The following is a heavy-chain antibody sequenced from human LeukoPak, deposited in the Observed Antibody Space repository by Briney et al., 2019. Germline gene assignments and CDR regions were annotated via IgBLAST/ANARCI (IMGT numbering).Heavy chain of an antibody. CDR3: AKGSSSGWSKFDY. CDR2: IGGSGGGT. D-gene: IGHD6-19*01. J-gene: IGHJ4*02. V-gene: IGHV3-23*01. CDR1: AFTFTSFA. Sequence: GGSLRLSCAASAFTFTSFAMTWVRQAPGKGLEWVSTIGGSGGGTFYADSVKGRFTISRDNSKNTLYLQMNSPRVDDTAVYYCAKGSSSGWSKFDYWGQGTLVTVSS.